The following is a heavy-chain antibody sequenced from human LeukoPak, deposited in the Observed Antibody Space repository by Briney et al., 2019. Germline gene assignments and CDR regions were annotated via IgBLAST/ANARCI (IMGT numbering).Heavy chain of an antibody. CDR3: ARLPYYYDSSGYREYYFDY. Sequence: SETLSLTCTVSGGSISSSSYYWGWIRQPPGKGLEWIGSIYYSGSTYYNPSLKSRVTISVDTSKNQFSLKLSSVTAADTAVYYCARLPYYYDSSGYREYYFDYWGQGTLVTVSS. V-gene: IGHV4-39*07. D-gene: IGHD3-22*01. J-gene: IGHJ4*02. CDR1: GGSISSSSYY. CDR2: IYYSGST.